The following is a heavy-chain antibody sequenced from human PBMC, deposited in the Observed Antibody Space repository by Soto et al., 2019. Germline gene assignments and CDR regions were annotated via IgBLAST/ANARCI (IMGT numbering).Heavy chain of an antibody. CDR1: GFTFSSYG. CDR3: ARGGLTDYFDY. V-gene: IGHV3-33*01. D-gene: IGHD2-21*02. CDR2: IWYDGSNK. J-gene: IGHJ4*02. Sequence: QVQLVESGGGVVQPGWSLRLSCAASGFTFSSYGMHWVRQAPGKGLEWVAVIWYDGSNKYYADSVKGRFTISRDNSKNTLYLQMNSLRAEDTAVYYCARGGLTDYFDYWGQGTLVTVSS.